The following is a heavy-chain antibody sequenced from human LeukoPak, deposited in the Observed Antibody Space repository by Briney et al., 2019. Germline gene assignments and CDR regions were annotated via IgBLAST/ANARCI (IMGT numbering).Heavy chain of an antibody. D-gene: IGHD5-18*01. CDR2: ITSSSSYI. J-gene: IGHJ4*02. CDR1: GFTFSSYG. CDR3: ARDPGGYSYVDY. Sequence: GGSLRLSCAASGFTFSSYGMSWVRQAPGKGLEWVSSITSSSSYISYADSLKGRFTISRDNAKNSLYLQMNSLRAEDTAVYYCARDPGGYSYVDYWGQGTLVTVSS. V-gene: IGHV3-21*01.